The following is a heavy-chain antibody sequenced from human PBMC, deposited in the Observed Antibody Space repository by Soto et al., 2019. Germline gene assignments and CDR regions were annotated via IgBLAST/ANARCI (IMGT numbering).Heavy chain of an antibody. Sequence: EVLLLESGGGLVQPGGSLRLSCAASGVSFSNKAMSWVRQAPGKGLVWVSIISGNGVSTYYTDSLMGRLTISRHNSKNMVYVEMNSLRVADTAVYYCAKENGFKFINLSASGFDYWGQGSLVSVSS. D-gene: IGHD6-25*01. CDR1: GVSFSNKA. CDR2: ISGNGVST. CDR3: AKENGFKFINLSASGFDY. V-gene: IGHV3-23*01. J-gene: IGHJ4*02.